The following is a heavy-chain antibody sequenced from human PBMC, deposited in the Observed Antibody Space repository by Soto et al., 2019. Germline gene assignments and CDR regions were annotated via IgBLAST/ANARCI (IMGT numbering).Heavy chain of an antibody. D-gene: IGHD3-9*01. J-gene: IGHJ3*01. V-gene: IGHV1-18*01. CDR3: ARDDRVVPVVIPYYDIFTVYLYTLVF. CDR2: ISAYNGNT. CDR1: GYTFTSYG. Sequence: ASVKVSCKASGYTFTSYGISWVRQAPGQGLEWMGWISAYNGNTNYAQKLQGRVTMTTDTSTSTAYMELRSLRSDDTAVYYCARDDRVVPVVIPYYDIFTVYLYTLVFWGQGTRVA.